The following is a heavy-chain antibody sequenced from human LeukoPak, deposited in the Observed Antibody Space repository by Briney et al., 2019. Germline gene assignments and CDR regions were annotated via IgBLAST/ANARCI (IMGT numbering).Heavy chain of an antibody. CDR1: GGSINSYY. Sequence: PSETLSLTCAVFGGSINSYYWSWIRQPPGKGLEWIGYIYYSGNTNYNPSFKSRVTISVDTSKNQFSLKLSSVTAADTAVYYCARVRSIVVVPANTRFDYWGQGTLVTVSS. D-gene: IGHD2-2*01. CDR2: IYYSGNT. J-gene: IGHJ4*02. V-gene: IGHV4-59*12. CDR3: ARVRSIVVVPANTRFDY.